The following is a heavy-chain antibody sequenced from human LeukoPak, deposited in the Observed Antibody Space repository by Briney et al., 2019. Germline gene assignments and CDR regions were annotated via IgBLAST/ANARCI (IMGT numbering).Heavy chain of an antibody. CDR2: INHSGST. D-gene: IGHD3-16*01. J-gene: IGHJ4*02. Sequence: SETLSLTCAVYGGSFSGYYWSWIRQPPGKGLEWIGEINHSGSTNYNPSLKSRVTISVDTSKNQFSLKLSSVTAADTAVYYCARRPGGWSYYFDYWGQGTLVTVSS. CDR3: ARRPGGWSYYFDY. CDR1: GGSFSGYY. V-gene: IGHV4-34*01.